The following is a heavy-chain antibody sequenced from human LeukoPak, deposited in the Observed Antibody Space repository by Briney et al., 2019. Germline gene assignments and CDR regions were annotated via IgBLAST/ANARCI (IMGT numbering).Heavy chain of an antibody. CDR2: INHSGRT. CDR1: GYSINFGHL. CDR3: ARESSTVAHSMMRDWLQP. Sequence: SETLSLTCDVSGYSINFGHLWGWIRQPPGKGLEWIASINHSGRTYYTPSLKSRVTVSVDTLKNQFSLKVTSVTAEDTAMYFCARESSTVAHSMMRDWLQPWGEGTLVTVSS. J-gene: IGHJ5*02. D-gene: IGHD6-19*01. V-gene: IGHV4-38-2*02.